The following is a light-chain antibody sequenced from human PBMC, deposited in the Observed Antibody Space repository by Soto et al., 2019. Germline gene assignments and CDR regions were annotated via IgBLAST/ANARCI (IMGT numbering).Light chain of an antibody. CDR1: QSVTSN. V-gene: IGKV3-15*01. J-gene: IGKJ2*01. CDR2: GAS. Sequence: EIVLTQSPASLSVSPGDRATLSCKASQSVTSNLAWYQHRAGQAHRLLISGASIRATGIPARFCGRGSGTDFTITISSLQSEDSAVYYCQQYNGGPPTYTFGRRTTLEI. CDR3: QQYNGGPPTYT.